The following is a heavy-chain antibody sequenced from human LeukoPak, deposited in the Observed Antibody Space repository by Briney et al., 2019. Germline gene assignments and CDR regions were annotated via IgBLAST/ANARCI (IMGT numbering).Heavy chain of an antibody. D-gene: IGHD6-13*01. CDR2: IYSSGST. J-gene: IGHJ4*02. V-gene: IGHV4-59*01. CDR1: GGPITGYY. CDR3: ARDPGSQFDF. Sequence: PSEILSLTCTVFGGPITGYYWSWIRQSPGKGLEYIGYIYSSGSTNYNPSLNSRVTISLDTSKNQFSLKLSSVTAADTAVYYCARDPGSQFDFWGQGTLVTVSS.